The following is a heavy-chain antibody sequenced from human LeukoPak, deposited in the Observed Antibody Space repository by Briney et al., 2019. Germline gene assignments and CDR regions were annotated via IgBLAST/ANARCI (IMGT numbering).Heavy chain of an antibody. Sequence: SETVCLTCAVSGGTISSYYWSWIRQPPGKGLEWIGYIYYSGSTNYNPSLKSRVTISVDTSKNQFSLKLSSVTAADPAVYYCARGQYSSGLKHGEYFQHWGQGTLVTVSS. CDR1: GGTISSYY. D-gene: IGHD6-19*01. J-gene: IGHJ1*01. CDR2: IYYSGST. V-gene: IGHV4-59*01. CDR3: ARGQYSSGLKHGEYFQH.